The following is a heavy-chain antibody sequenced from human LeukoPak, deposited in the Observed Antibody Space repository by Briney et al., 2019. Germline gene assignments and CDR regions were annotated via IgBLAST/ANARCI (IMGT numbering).Heavy chain of an antibody. CDR2: IYYSGST. D-gene: IGHD3-10*01. CDR3: ARYGSGTYPRFDY. J-gene: IGHJ4*02. CDR1: GGSISSGGYY. Sequence: PSETLSLTCTVSGGSISSGGYYWSWIRQHPGKGLEWIGYIYYSGSTYYNPSLKSRVTISVDTSKNQFSLKLSSVTAADTAVYYCARYGSGTYPRFDYWGQGTLVTVSS. V-gene: IGHV4-31*03.